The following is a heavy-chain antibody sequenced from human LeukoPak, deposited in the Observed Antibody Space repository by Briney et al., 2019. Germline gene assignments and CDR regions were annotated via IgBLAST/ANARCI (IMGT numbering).Heavy chain of an antibody. J-gene: IGHJ4*02. D-gene: IGHD6-19*01. CDR2: MKQDGSEK. Sequence: GGSLRLSCAAFGFTFSSHWMSWVRQTPGEGLEWVAYMKQDGSEKYVVDSVKGRFTISRDNAKNSLYLQMNSLRAEDTAVYYCARDGYINGWNFESWGQGTLVTVSS. CDR3: ARDGYINGWNFES. V-gene: IGHV3-7*01. CDR1: GFTFSSHW.